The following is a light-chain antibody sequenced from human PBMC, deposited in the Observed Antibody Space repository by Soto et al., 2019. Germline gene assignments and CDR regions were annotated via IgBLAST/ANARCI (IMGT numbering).Light chain of an antibody. CDR1: SSGVGGYNY. V-gene: IGLV2-11*01. CDR3: CSYGGSYTYV. Sequence: QSALTQPRSVSGSPGQSVTISCAGTSSGVGGYNYVSWYQHHPGKALKLMIYDVSKRPSGVPDRFSGSKSDNTASLTISGLQAEDEADYYCCSYGGSYTYVFGTGTKVTVL. CDR2: DVS. J-gene: IGLJ1*01.